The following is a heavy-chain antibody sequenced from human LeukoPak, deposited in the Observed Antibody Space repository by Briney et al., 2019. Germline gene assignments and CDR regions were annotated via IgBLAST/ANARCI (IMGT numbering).Heavy chain of an antibody. CDR1: GFTFSSYA. V-gene: IGHV3-30-3*01. Sequence: GRSLRLSCAASGFTFSSYAMHWVRQAPGKGLEWVAVISYDGSNKYYADSVKGRFTISRDNSKNTLYLQMNSLRAEDMAVYYCAREGYYYDSSGSYNWFDPWGQGTLVTVSS. J-gene: IGHJ5*02. CDR2: ISYDGSNK. D-gene: IGHD3-22*01. CDR3: AREGYYYDSSGSYNWFDP.